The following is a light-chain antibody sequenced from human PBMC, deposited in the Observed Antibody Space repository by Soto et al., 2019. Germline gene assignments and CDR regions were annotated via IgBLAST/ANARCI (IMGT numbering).Light chain of an antibody. V-gene: IGKV1-6*02. Sequence: AILMTQSPSSLSASVGDRVTITCRASQDIRNDLGWYQQRPGKAPKVLIYAASSLQSGVPSRFSGRGSGTDFTLTSSSLQPEDFATYYCLQHYNYPWTFGQGTKVEIK. CDR2: AAS. CDR1: QDIRND. J-gene: IGKJ1*01. CDR3: LQHYNYPWT.